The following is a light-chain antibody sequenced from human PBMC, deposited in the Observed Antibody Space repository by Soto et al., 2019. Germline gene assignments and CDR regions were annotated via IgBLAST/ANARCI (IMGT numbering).Light chain of an antibody. V-gene: IGLV2-14*01. Sequence: QSVLTQPASVSGSPGQSITISCTGTSSDVGDYNFVSWYQQHPGKAPKLMFYDVSNRPSGVSDRFSGSKSGNSASLAISGLQAEDEGDYYFSSYTSSGTLVLFGGGTKLTV. CDR1: SSDVGDYNF. CDR3: SSYTSSGTLVL. J-gene: IGLJ2*01. CDR2: DVS.